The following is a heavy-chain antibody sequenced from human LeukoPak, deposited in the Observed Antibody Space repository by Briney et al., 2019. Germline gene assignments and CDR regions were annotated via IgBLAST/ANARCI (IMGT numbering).Heavy chain of an antibody. Sequence: XRINPNSGVTNYAQKFQGRVTMTRDTSISTAYMELSRLRSDDTAVYYCAREMNGGSYYPNWGQGTLVTVSS. V-gene: IGHV1-2*06. J-gene: IGHJ4*02. D-gene: IGHD1-26*01. CDR3: AREMNGGSYYPN. CDR2: INPNSGVT.